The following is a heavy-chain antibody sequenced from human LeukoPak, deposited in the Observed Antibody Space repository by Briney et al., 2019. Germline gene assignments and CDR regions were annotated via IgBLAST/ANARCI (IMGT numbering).Heavy chain of an antibody. CDR1: GYTFTSYG. V-gene: IGHV1-18*01. CDR2: ISAYNGNT. CDR3: ARLSGYDIYGMDV. J-gene: IGHJ6*02. Sequence: ASVKVSCKASGYTFTSYGISWVRQAPGQGLEWMGWISAYNGNTNYAQKLQGRVTMTIDTSTSTAYMELRSLRSDDTAVYYCARLSGYDIYGMDVWGQGTTVTVSS. D-gene: IGHD5-12*01.